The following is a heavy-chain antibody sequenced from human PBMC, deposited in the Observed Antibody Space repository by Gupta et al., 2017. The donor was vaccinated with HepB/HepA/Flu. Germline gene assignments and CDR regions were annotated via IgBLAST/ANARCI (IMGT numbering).Heavy chain of an antibody. CDR3: ARGGGIALEFDY. D-gene: IGHD6-13*01. V-gene: IGHV1-2*04. J-gene: IGHJ4*02. Sequence: VQLVPHGAGVKKPGASVKVSRKASGYSFTGQPLPWVRQAPGQGLEWMGWINPNSGGTNYAQKFQDWVTMSRDTSISTAYMELRSLKSDDTAIYYCARGGGIALEFDYWGQGTLVTVSS. CDR1: GYSFTGQP. CDR2: INPNSGGT.